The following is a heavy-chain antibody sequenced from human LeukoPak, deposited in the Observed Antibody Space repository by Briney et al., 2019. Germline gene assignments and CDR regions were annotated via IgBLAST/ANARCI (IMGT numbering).Heavy chain of an antibody. CDR3: ARAPIVVVAAAKSHWFGP. V-gene: IGHV1-69*13. D-gene: IGHD2-2*01. CDR1: GGTFSSYG. CDR2: IIPIFGTA. J-gene: IGHJ5*02. Sequence: SVKVSCKASGGTFSSYGISWVRQAPGQGLEWMGGIIPIFGTANYAQKFQGRVTITADESTSTAYMELSSLRSEDTAVYYCARAPIVVVAAAKSHWFGPWGQGTLVTVSS.